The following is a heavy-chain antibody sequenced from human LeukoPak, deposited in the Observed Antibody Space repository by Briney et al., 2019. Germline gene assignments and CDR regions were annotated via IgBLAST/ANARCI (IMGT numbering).Heavy chain of an antibody. Sequence: ASVKVSCKASGGTFSSYAISWVRQAPGQGLEWMGRIIPILGIANYAQKFQGRVTITADKSTSTAYMELSSLRSEDTAVYYCARDIPRSNNWFDPWGQGTLVTVSS. J-gene: IGHJ5*02. D-gene: IGHD2-2*02. CDR2: IIPILGIA. V-gene: IGHV1-69*04. CDR3: ARDIPRSNNWFDP. CDR1: GGTFSSYA.